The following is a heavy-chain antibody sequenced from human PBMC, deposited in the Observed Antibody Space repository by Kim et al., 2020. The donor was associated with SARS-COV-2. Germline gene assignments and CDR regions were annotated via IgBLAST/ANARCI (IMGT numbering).Heavy chain of an antibody. V-gene: IGHV1-69*01. J-gene: IGHJ4*02. D-gene: IGHD4-17*01. Sequence: QKFPGRVTTTADESTSTAYMGLSSLRSEDTAVYYCARSHYGDYEGHYFDYWGQGTLVTVSS. CDR3: ARSHYGDYEGHYFDY.